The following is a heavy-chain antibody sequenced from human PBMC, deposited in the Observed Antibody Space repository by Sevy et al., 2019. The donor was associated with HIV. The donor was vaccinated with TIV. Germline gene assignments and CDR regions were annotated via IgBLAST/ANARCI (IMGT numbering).Heavy chain of an antibody. CDR2: IYYRGTT. CDR1: GDSMSRSNHY. Sequence: SETLSLTCTVSGDSMSRSNHYWGWIRQPPGKGLEWIGIIYYRGTTYYNPSLKSRITISEDTSKNQFSLRLTSVTAADTALYFCARLLGDNGYFDQWGQRTLVTVSS. D-gene: IGHD4-17*01. CDR3: ARLLGDNGYFDQ. J-gene: IGHJ4*02. V-gene: IGHV4-39*01.